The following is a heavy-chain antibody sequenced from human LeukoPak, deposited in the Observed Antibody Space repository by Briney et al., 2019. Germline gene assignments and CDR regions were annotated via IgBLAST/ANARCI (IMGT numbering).Heavy chain of an antibody. V-gene: IGHV1-18*01. CDR2: ISPYNGDT. Sequence: ASVKVSCKASGYTFTTYGVTWVRQAPGQGLEWMGWISPYNGDTNYAQNLQGRVTLTTDTSTSTAYMELWSLRSDDTAVYYCARDGAVAAVFDYWGQGTLVTVSS. D-gene: IGHD6-19*01. CDR3: ARDGAVAAVFDY. J-gene: IGHJ4*02. CDR1: GYTFTTYG.